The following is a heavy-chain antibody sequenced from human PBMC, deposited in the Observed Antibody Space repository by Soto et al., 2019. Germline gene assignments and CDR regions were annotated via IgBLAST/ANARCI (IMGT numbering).Heavy chain of an antibody. J-gene: IGHJ4*02. CDR2: IHYSGST. CDR3: ARQHSHDFYDRSIYVP. D-gene: IGHD3-22*01. V-gene: IGHV4-39*01. CDR1: GASISIGTDY. Sequence: SETLSLTCSVSGASISIGTDYWGWIRQPPGKRLEWIGNIHYSGSTYYNPSLKSRVNISVDTSKNQFSLKLSSVTAADTAMYYCARQHSHDFYDRSIYVPWGQGAQVTVSS.